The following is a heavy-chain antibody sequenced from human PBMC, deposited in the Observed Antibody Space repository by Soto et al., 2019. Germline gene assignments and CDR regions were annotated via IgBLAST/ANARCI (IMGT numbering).Heavy chain of an antibody. J-gene: IGHJ4*02. V-gene: IGHV1-8*01. CDR3: ARGLIYSSSWYPFDY. Sequence: ASVKVSCKASGYTFTSYDINWVRQATGQGLEWMGWMNPNSGNTGYAQRFQGRVTMTRNTSISTAYTELSSLRSEDTAVYYCARGLIYSSSWYPFDYWGQGTLVTVSS. CDR2: MNPNSGNT. D-gene: IGHD6-13*01. CDR1: GYTFTSYD.